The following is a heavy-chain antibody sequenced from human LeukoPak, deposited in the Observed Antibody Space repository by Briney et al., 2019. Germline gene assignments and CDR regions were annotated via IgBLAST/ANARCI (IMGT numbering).Heavy chain of an antibody. CDR1: GGTFSSYA. CDR3: ARSGLEMATMAAIDY. V-gene: IGHV1-69*04. D-gene: IGHD5-24*01. CDR2: IIPILGIA. J-gene: IGHJ4*02. Sequence: ASVKVSCKASGGTFSSYAISWVRQAPGQGLQWMGRIIPILGIANYAQKFQGRVTITADKSTSTAYMELSSLRSEDTAVYYCARSGLEMATMAAIDYWGQGTLVTVSS.